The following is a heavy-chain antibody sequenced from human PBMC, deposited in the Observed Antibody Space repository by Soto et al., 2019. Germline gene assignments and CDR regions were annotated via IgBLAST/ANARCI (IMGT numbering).Heavy chain of an antibody. CDR3: AKDVYVSYGSNSFH. D-gene: IGHD2-8*01. CDR2: ISGSGGST. V-gene: IGHV3-23*01. Sequence: GGSLRLSCAASGFTFSSYAMSWVRQAPGKGLEWVSAISGSGGSTYYADSVKGRFTISRDNSKNTLYLQMNSQRADDTAVYYCAKDVYVSYGSNSFHWGQGTLVTVSS. J-gene: IGHJ4*02. CDR1: GFTFSSYA.